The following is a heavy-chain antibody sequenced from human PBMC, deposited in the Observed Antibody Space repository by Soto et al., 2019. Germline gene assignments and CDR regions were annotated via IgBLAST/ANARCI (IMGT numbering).Heavy chain of an antibody. CDR3: ARVNPSTVTTSTSGDDSFDI. V-gene: IGHV3-33*01. J-gene: IGHJ3*02. CDR1: GFTFSRYG. D-gene: IGHD4-17*01. CDR2: IWYDGSNK. Sequence: QVQLVESGGGVVQPGRSLRLSCAASGFTFSRYGMHWVRQAPGKGLEWVAVIWYDGSNKYYADSVKGRFTISRDNSKNTLYMQMNSLRAEDTAVYYCARVNPSTVTTSTSGDDSFDIWGQGTMVTVSS.